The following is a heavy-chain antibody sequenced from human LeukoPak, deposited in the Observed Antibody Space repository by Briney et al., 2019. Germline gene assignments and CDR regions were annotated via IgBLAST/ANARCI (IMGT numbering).Heavy chain of an antibody. CDR2: INPNSGGT. D-gene: IGHD1-1*01. CDR1: GYTFTGYY. V-gene: IGHV1-2*02. J-gene: IGHJ4*02. CDR3: ARFSAIGNYFDY. Sequence: ASVKVSCKASGYTFTGYYMHWVRQAPGQGLEWMGWINPNSGGTNYAQKFQGRVTMTRDTSISTAYMELSRLRSDDTAVYYCARFSAIGNYFDYWGQGTLVTVSS.